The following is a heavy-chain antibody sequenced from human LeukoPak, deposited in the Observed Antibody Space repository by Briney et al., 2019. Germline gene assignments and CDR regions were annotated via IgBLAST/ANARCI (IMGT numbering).Heavy chain of an antibody. Sequence: GGSLRLSCAASGFTFSSYGMHWVRQAPGKGLEWVAVISYDGSNKYYADSVKGRFTISRDNSKNTLYPQMNSLRAEDTAVYYCAKDGWRRDSSGWYDDYWGQGTLVTVSS. CDR2: ISYDGSNK. CDR3: AKDGWRRDSSGWYDDY. V-gene: IGHV3-30*18. CDR1: GFTFSSYG. D-gene: IGHD6-19*01. J-gene: IGHJ4*02.